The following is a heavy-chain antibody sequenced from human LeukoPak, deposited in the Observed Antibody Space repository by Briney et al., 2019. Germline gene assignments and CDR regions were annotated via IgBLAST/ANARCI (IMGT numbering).Heavy chain of an antibody. CDR3: ANSRGYYYGSGSYFDY. CDR1: GFTFSNYA. CDR2: ISGSGGST. Sequence: GGSLRLSCAASGFTFSNYAMSWVRQAPGMGLEWVSAISGSGGSTYYADSVKGRFTISRDNSKNTLYLQMNSLRAEDTAVYYCANSRGYYYGSGSYFDYWGQGTLVTVSS. D-gene: IGHD3-10*01. J-gene: IGHJ4*02. V-gene: IGHV3-23*01.